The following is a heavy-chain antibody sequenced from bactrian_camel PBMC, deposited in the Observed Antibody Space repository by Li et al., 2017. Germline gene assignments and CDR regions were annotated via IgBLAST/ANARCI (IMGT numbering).Heavy chain of an antibody. CDR2: IDAEGST. D-gene: IGHD1*01. J-gene: IGHJ4*01. CDR1: GYITSGNHC. CDR3: VTWDY. V-gene: IGHV3S53*01. Sequence: VQLVESGGGSVQAGGSLRLSCAASGYITSGNHCMAWARQPPGKEREGVAAIDAEGSTSYADSVKGRFTISSDNAKNTVSLQMNSLKPEDTAVYYCVTWDYRGQGTQVTVS.